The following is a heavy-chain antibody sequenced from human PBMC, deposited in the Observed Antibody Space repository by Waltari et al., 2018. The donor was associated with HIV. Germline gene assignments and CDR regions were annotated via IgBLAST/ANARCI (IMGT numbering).Heavy chain of an antibody. D-gene: IGHD2-8*01. Sequence: QVQLVESGGGVVQPGRSLRLSCAASGLPFSTSVMHWVRQAPGKGLEWVAGMSFDGYSKYYIDSVNGRFTISRDDSKNTLFLQMDSLRPEDMAVYYCAREGGTSGLAGYFDFWGQGSLVTVSS. CDR3: AREGGTSGLAGYFDF. CDR1: GLPFSTSV. CDR2: MSFDGYSK. J-gene: IGHJ4*02. V-gene: IGHV3-30*10.